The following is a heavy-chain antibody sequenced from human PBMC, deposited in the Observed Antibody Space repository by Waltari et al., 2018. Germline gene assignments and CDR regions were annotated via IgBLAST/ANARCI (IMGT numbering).Heavy chain of an antibody. CDR3: ARDRGRGLYLDS. J-gene: IGHJ4*02. CDR2: IHCSGKT. D-gene: IGHD1-26*01. Sequence: QLQLQQSGPGLVKPSESLSLTCAVSGDSVSNYYWWSWVRQSPGKGLEWIGQIHCSGKTNYNPSLESRVTVSMDTSNNQFSLKLTSPTAADTAVYYCARDRGRGLYLDSWGQGTLVTVSP. CDR1: GDSVSNYYW. V-gene: IGHV4-4*02.